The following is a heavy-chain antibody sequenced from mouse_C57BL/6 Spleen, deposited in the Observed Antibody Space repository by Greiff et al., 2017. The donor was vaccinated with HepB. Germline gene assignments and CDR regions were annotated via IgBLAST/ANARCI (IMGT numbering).Heavy chain of an antibody. D-gene: IGHD6-5*01. CDR3: ARDAPYAYYAMDY. CDR2: SRNKANDYTT. V-gene: IGHV7-1*01. CDR1: GFTFSDFY. J-gene: IGHJ4*01. Sequence: DVKLVESGGGLVQSGRSLRLSCATSGFTFSDFYMEWVRQAPGKGLEWIAASRNKANDYTTEYSASVKGRFIVSRDTSQSILYLQMNALRAEDTAIYYCARDAPYAYYAMDYWGQGTSVTVSS.